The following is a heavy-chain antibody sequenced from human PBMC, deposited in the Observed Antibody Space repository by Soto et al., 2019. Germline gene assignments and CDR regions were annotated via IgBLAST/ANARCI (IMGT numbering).Heavy chain of an antibody. CDR3: ATTSPFRSSVWYRFDY. V-gene: IGHV1-2*02. CDR1: GYTFTVYY. Sequence: ASVKVSCKTSGYTFTVYYMHWVRQAPGRGLEWMGWINPNSGGTKFAQNFQDRVTLTRDTSTSTVYMEVNRLRSDDTAVYYCATTSPFRSSVWYRFDYWGQGTLVTVSS. D-gene: IGHD6-19*01. J-gene: IGHJ4*02. CDR2: INPNSGGT.